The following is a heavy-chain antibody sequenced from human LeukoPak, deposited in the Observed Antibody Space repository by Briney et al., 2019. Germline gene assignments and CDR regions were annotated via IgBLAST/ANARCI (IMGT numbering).Heavy chain of an antibody. D-gene: IGHD1-26*01. J-gene: IGHJ4*02. V-gene: IGHV4-59*08. CDR3: ARGWGYFDY. CDR2: IYYSGGT. CDR1: GGSISSYH. Sequence: SETLSLTCTVSGGSISSYHWTWIRQAPGKGLEWIGYIYYSGGTNYNPSLKSRVTISVDTSKNQFSLKLSSVTAADTAVYHCARGWGYFDYWGQGTLVTVSS.